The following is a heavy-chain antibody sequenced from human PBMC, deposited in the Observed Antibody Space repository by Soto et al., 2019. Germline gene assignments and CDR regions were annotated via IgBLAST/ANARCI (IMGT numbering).Heavy chain of an antibody. J-gene: IGHJ6*02. CDR3: VQPPPRGAAAPDLSYYGMDV. V-gene: IGHV1-69*13. D-gene: IGHD6-13*01. CDR2: IIPIFGTA. CDR1: GGTFSSYA. Sequence: GASVKVSCKASGGTFSSYAISWVRQAPGQGLEWMGGIIPIFGTANYAQKFQGRVTITADESTSTAYMELSSLRSEDTAVYYCVQPPPRGAAAPDLSYYGMDVWGQGTTVTVSS.